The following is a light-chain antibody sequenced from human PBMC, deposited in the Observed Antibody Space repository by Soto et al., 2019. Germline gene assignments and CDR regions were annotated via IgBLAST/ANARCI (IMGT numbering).Light chain of an antibody. CDR2: DAS. J-gene: IGKJ1*01. CDR1: QTVDRNY. CDR3: QQRSNWPWT. V-gene: IGKV3D-20*02. Sequence: EIVLTQSPGILSLSPGEGATLSCRASQTVDRNYFAWYQQKPGQAPRLLIYDASNRATGIPVRFSGSGSGTDYTLTITNLESEDFAVYYCQQRSNWPWTFGQGTKVDIK.